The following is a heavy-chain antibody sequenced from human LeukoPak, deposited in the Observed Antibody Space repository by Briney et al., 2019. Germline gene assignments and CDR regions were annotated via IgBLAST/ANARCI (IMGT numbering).Heavy chain of an antibody. CDR2: FYHGGST. D-gene: IGHD5-24*01. V-gene: IGHV4-38-2*02. Sequence: PSETLSLTCTVSGYSISTGYYWDWIRQPPGKGLEWIGTFYHGGSTYYNPSLKSRVTISVDTSKNQFSLKLSSVTAADTAVYYCARDRRGDGYIPWGQGTLVTVSS. CDR1: GYSISTGYY. J-gene: IGHJ5*02. CDR3: ARDRRGDGYIP.